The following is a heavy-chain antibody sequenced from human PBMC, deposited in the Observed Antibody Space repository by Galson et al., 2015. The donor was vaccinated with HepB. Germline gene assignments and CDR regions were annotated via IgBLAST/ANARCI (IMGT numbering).Heavy chain of an antibody. CDR1: GFTFSSYA. J-gene: IGHJ1*01. Sequence: SLRLSCAASGFTFSSYAMHWVRQAPGKGLEWVAVISYDGSNKYYADSVKGRFTISRDNSKNTLYLQMNSLRAEDTAVYYCARESQMAVAGSPAGFEYFQHWGQGTLVTVSS. CDR2: ISYDGSNK. CDR3: ARESQMAVAGSPAGFEYFQH. V-gene: IGHV3-30-3*01. D-gene: IGHD6-19*01.